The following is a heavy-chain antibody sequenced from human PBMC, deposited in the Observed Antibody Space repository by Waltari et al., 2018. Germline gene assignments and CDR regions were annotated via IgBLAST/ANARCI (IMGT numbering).Heavy chain of an antibody. D-gene: IGHD5-12*01. V-gene: IGHV5-10-1*03. Sequence: EGQLVQSGAEVNKPGESLRICCTGSGYRFTSSLISWVRQMPGKGREWMGRIDPSDSYTNYSPSLHGHDTISADNAISTAYLQWSSLKASDTAMYYCARLGDSPNAFDIWGQGTMVTVSS. CDR2: IDPSDSYT. J-gene: IGHJ3*02. CDR3: ARLGDSPNAFDI. CDR1: GYRFTSSL.